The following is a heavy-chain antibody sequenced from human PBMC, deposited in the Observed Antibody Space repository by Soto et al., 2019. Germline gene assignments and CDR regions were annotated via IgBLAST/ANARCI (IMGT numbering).Heavy chain of an antibody. CDR1: NFSISSGYY. CDR3: ARGRGGVQD. J-gene: IGHJ1*01. D-gene: IGHD3-10*01. CDR2: INHTGHT. V-gene: IGHV4-38-2*01. Sequence: SETLSLTCGVSNFSISSGYYWGWIRQSPGKGLEWLGTINHTGHTYYNPSFKSRVTISLDTSKNQFSLRLSFVTAADTAVYYCARGRGGVQDWGQGTLVTVSS.